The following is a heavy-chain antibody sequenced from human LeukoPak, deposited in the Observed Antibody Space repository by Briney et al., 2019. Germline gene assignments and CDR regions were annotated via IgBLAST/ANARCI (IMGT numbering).Heavy chain of an antibody. CDR2: MNPNSGNT. J-gene: IGHJ4*02. CDR1: GYTFTSYD. Sequence: ASVKVSCKASGYTFTSYDINWVRQATGQGLEWMGWMNPNSGNTGYAQKFQGRVTITRNTSISTAYMELSSLRSEDTAVYYCARGVQYQLLDFDYWGQGTLVTVSS. D-gene: IGHD2-2*01. V-gene: IGHV1-8*03. CDR3: ARGVQYQLLDFDY.